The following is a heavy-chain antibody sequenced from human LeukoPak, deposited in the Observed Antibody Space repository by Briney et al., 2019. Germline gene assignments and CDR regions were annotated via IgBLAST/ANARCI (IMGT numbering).Heavy chain of an antibody. V-gene: IGHV4-59*01. J-gene: IGHJ2*01. Sequence: SETLSLTCTVSAGTISSYYWSWIRQPPGKGLEWIGYIYYSGSTNYNPSLKSRVTISVDTSKNQFSLKLSSVTAADTAVYYCSRAGRLWGSYRPNWYFDLWGRGTLVTVSS. CDR3: SRAGRLWGSYRPNWYFDL. CDR2: IYYSGST. CDR1: AGTISSYY. D-gene: IGHD3-16*02.